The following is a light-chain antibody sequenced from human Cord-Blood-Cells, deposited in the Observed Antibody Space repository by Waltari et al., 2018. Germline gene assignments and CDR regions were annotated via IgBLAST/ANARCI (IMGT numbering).Light chain of an antibody. Sequence: EIVLTQSPGTLSLSPGERATLSCRASQSVSSSYLAWYQQKPGQAPRLLIYGASCRATGSPDRFSGSGSGTDFTLTISRLEPEDFAVYYCQQYGSSPGFTFGPGTKVDIK. CDR1: QSVSSSY. J-gene: IGKJ3*01. CDR3: QQYGSSPGFT. V-gene: IGKV3-20*01. CDR2: GAS.